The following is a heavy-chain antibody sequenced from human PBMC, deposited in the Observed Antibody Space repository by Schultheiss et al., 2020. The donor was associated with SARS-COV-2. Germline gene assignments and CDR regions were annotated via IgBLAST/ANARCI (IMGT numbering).Heavy chain of an antibody. D-gene: IGHD6-13*01. J-gene: IGHJ4*02. CDR2: INHSGST. CDR3: ARAQQQLVH. CDR1: GGSFSGYY. V-gene: IGHV4-34*01. Sequence: LSLTCAVYGGSFSGYYWSWIRQPPGKGLEWIGEINHSGSTNYNPSLKSRVTISVDTSKNQFSLKLSSVTAADTAVYYCARAQQQLVHWGQGTLVTVSS.